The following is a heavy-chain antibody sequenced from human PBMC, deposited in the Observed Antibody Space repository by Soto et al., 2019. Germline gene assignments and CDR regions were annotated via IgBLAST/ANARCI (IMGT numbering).Heavy chain of an antibody. D-gene: IGHD2-15*01. Sequence: GESLKISCAASGFTFSSYAMSWVRQAPGKGLEWVSAISGSGGSTYYADSVKGRFTISRDNSKNTLYLQMNSLRAEDTAVYYCAKLDCSGGSCYFDYWGQGTLVTVSS. CDR2: ISGSGGST. CDR3: AKLDCSGGSCYFDY. CDR1: GFTFSSYA. V-gene: IGHV3-23*01. J-gene: IGHJ4*02.